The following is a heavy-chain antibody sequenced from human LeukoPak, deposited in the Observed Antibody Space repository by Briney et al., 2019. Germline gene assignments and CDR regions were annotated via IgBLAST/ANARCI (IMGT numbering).Heavy chain of an antibody. V-gene: IGHV4-34*01. J-gene: IGHJ4*02. CDR1: GESFSGYF. CDR2: INHSGSTS. D-gene: IGHD5-12*01. CDR3: ARKSGYARDY. Sequence: PSETLSLTCAVYGESFSGYFWNWIRQPPGKGLEWIGEINHSGSTSNHNPSLKSRVTMSVDTSKNQFSLKLSSVTAADTAVHYCARKSGYARDYWGQGNLVTVSS.